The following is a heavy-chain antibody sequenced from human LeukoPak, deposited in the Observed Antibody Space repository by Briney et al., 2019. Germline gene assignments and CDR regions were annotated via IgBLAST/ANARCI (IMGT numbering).Heavy chain of an antibody. CDR3: ARSRAFNSGAFDP. D-gene: IGHD1-26*01. CDR1: GFTFSSYA. Sequence: QAGGSLRLSCAASGFTFSSYAMHWVRQAPGKGLEWVAVISYDGSNKYYADSVKGRFTISRDNSKNTLYLQMNSLRAEDTAVYYCARSRAFNSGAFDPWGQGSLVTVSS. V-gene: IGHV3-30-3*01. CDR2: ISYDGSNK. J-gene: IGHJ5*02.